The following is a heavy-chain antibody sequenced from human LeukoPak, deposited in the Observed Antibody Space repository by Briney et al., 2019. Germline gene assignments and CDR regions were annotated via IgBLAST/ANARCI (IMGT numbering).Heavy chain of an antibody. D-gene: IGHD6-13*01. CDR2: INPNSGGT. V-gene: IGHV1-2*02. Sequence: ASVKVSCKASGYTFTGYYMHWVRQAPGQGLEWMGWINPNSGGTNYAQKFQGRVTMTTDTSTSTAYMGLRSLRSDDTAVYYCAREDFAAAGTGWFDPWGQGTLVTVSS. J-gene: IGHJ5*02. CDR3: AREDFAAAGTGWFDP. CDR1: GYTFTGYY.